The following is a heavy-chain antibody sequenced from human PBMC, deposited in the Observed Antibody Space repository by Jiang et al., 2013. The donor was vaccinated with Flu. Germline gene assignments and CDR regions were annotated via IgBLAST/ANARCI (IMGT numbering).Heavy chain of an antibody. J-gene: IGHJ5*02. CDR1: GFTFSSYG. CDR3: AKAYIVVVPAATWFDP. V-gene: IGHV3-30*02. D-gene: IGHD2-2*01. CDR2: IRYDGSNK. Sequence: QLLESGGGVVQPGGSLRLSCAASGFTFSSYGMHWVRQAPGKGLEWVAFIRYDGSNKYYADSVKGRFTISRDNSKNTLYLQMNSLRAEDTAVYYCAKAYIVVVPAATWFDPWGQGTLVTVSS.